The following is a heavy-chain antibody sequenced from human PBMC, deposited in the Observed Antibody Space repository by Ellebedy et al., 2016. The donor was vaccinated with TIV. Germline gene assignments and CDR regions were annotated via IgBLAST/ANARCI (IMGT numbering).Heavy chain of an antibody. CDR3: ARVRQLWVLHYYYYYYMDV. J-gene: IGHJ6*03. Sequence: SETLSLXXAVYGGSFSGYYWSWIRQPPGKGLEWIGEINHSGSTNYNPSLKSRVTISVDTSKNQFSLKLSSVTAADTAVYYCARVRQLWVLHYYYYYYMDVWGKGTPVTVSS. CDR1: GGSFSGYY. D-gene: IGHD5-18*01. V-gene: IGHV4-34*01. CDR2: INHSGST.